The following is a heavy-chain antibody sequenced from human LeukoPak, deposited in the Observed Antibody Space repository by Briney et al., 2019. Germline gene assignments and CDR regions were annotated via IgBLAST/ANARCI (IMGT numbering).Heavy chain of an antibody. CDR1: GGSISSGDYY. J-gene: IGHJ6*04. V-gene: IGHV4-30-4*01. CDR2: MYYSGST. D-gene: IGHD2-15*01. CDR3: ARDPLVVVAATRYYYYGMDV. Sequence: PSQTLSLTCTVSGGSISSGDYYWSWLRQPPGRGLEWIGYMYYSGSTYYNPALKSRVNISVDTSTNQFSLKLSSVTAADTAVYYCARDPLVVVAATRYYYYGMDVWGKGTTVTVSS.